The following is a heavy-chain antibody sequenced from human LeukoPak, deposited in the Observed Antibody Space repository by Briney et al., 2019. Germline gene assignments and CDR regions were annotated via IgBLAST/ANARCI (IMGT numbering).Heavy chain of an antibody. CDR1: GYTFTGYY. Sequence: ASVKVSCKASGYTFTGYYMHWVRQAPGQGLEWMGWINPNSGGTNYAQKFQGRVTMTRDTSISTAYMELSRLRSDDTAVYYCARGDHYYGSSGYPDYWGQGTLVTVSS. V-gene: IGHV1-2*02. CDR3: ARGDHYYGSSGYPDY. CDR2: INPNSGGT. J-gene: IGHJ4*02. D-gene: IGHD3-22*01.